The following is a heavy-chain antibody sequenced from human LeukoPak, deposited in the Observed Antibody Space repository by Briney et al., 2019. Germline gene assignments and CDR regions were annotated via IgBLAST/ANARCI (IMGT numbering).Heavy chain of an antibody. V-gene: IGHV4-59*01. CDR1: GGSISSYY. D-gene: IGHD1-14*01. CDR2: IYYSGST. CDR3: ARDPYTTGLDY. Sequence: PSETLSLTCTVSGGSISSYYWSWIRQPPGKGLEWIGYIYYSGSTNYNPSLKSRVTISVDTSKNQFSLKLSSVTAADTAVYYCARDPYTTGLDYWGQGTLVTVSS. J-gene: IGHJ4*02.